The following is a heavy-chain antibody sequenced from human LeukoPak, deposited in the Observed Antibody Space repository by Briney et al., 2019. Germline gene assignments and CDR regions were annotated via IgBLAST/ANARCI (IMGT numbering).Heavy chain of an antibody. D-gene: IGHD3-9*01. CDR3: ARAHTYYDVLTGYQYYMDV. Sequence: SETLSLTCNVSVDSIRSYSWSWIRQPPGKGLEWLGYIHYSGNTRYNSSLKSRVLVSVDTSKNTLSLRLNSVSPADTALYFCARAHTYYDVLTGYQYYMDVWGKGTTVTVSS. CDR1: VDSIRSYS. V-gene: IGHV4-59*01. CDR2: IHYSGNT. J-gene: IGHJ6*03.